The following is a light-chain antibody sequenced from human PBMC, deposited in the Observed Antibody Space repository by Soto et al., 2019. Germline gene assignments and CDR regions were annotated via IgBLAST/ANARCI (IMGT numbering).Light chain of an antibody. V-gene: IGKV1-5*03. CDR2: KAS. J-gene: IGKJ1*01. CDR3: QQYNSYSPT. Sequence: IQMTQSPSILSPSVGDRVTITCRASQSISSWLAWYQQEPGKAPKLLIHKASSLQSGVPSRFSGSGSGTDFSLSISSLHPDDFATYYCQQYNSYSPTFGQGTRVEIK. CDR1: QSISSW.